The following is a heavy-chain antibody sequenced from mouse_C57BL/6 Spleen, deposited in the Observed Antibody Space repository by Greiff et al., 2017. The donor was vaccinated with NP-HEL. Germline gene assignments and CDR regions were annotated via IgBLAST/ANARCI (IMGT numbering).Heavy chain of an antibody. J-gene: IGHJ4*01. D-gene: IGHD1-1*01. CDR1: GFTFSDYG. CDR2: ISSGSSTI. Sequence: EVHLVESGGGLVKPGGFLKLSCAASGFTFSDYGMHWVRQAPEKGLEWVAYISSGSSTIYYADTVKGRFTISRDNAKNTLFLQMTSLRSEDTAMYYCANNYGSRGVAMDYWGQGTSVTVSS. CDR3: ANNYGSRGVAMDY. V-gene: IGHV5-17*01.